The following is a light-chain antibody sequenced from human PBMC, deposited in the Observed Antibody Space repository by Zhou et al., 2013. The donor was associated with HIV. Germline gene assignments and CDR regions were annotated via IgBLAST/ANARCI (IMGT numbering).Light chain of an antibody. CDR1: QGIGTY. CDR3: QQSYSTWT. V-gene: IGKV1-39*01. CDR2: GAS. J-gene: IGKJ1*01. Sequence: DVQMTQSPSSLSASVGDRVTITCRASQGIGTYLAWFQQKPGRAPKSLIFGASSLQPGVPSRFSGSGSGTDFTLTISSLQPEDFATYYCQQSYSTWTFGQGTKVEIK.